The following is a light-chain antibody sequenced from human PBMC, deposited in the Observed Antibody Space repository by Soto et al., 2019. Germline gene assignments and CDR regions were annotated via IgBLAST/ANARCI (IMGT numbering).Light chain of an antibody. CDR3: SSYTTTNTLV. V-gene: IGLV2-14*01. Sequence: QSALTQPASVSGSPRQSITISCTGTSSDVGGYNFVSWYQHHPGKVPKLMLYEVSNRPSGVSSRFSGSKSGNTASLTISGLQAEDEADYHCSSYTTTNTLVFGTGTKVTVL. CDR2: EVS. J-gene: IGLJ1*01. CDR1: SSDVGGYNF.